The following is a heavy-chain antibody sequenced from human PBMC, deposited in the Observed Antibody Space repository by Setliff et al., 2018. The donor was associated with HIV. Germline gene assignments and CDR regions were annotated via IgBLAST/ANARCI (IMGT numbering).Heavy chain of an antibody. J-gene: IGHJ4*02. Sequence: KPSETLSLTCAVSGYAISSGYYWGWIRQPPGKGLEWVGSIYYSGSTYYSPSLKSRVTISVDTSKNQFSLTLTSVTAADTAVYYCARQQHSSDLKIWNYWGQGTLVTVSS. CDR2: IYYSGST. CDR3: ARQQHSSDLKIWNY. D-gene: IGHD6-13*01. V-gene: IGHV4-38-2*01. CDR1: GYAISSGYY.